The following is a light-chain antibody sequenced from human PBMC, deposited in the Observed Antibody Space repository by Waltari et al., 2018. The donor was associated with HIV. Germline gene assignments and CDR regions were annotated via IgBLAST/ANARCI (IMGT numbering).Light chain of an antibody. J-gene: IGLJ2*01. V-gene: IGLV2-8*01. CDR3: SSYAGSNNRV. Sequence: QSALPQPPSASGSPGQSVPISCPGTSSDVGGYHYVPWYQQHPGQAPKLMIYEVNKRPSGVPDRFSGSKSGNTASLTVSGLQAEDEADYYCSSYAGSNNRVFGGGTKLTVL. CDR2: EVN. CDR1: SSDVGGYHY.